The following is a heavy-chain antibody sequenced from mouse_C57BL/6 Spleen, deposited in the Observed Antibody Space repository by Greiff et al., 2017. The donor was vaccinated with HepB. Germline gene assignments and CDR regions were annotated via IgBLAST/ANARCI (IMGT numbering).Heavy chain of an antibody. D-gene: IGHD2-4*01. CDR2: ISDGGSYT. CDR3: ARDDCYYAMDY. Sequence: DVKLVESGGGLVKPGGSLKLSCAASGFTFSSYAMSWVRQTPEKRLEWVATISDGGSYTYYPDNVKGRFTISRDNAKNNLYLQMSHLKSEDTAMYYCARDDCYYAMDYWGQGTSVTVSS. V-gene: IGHV5-4*01. CDR1: GFTFSSYA. J-gene: IGHJ4*01.